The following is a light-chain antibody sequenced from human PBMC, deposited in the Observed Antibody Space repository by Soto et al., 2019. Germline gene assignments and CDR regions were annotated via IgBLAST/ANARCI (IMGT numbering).Light chain of an antibody. CDR2: AAS. CDR1: QSINSY. CDR3: QQRGT. V-gene: IGKV1-39*01. J-gene: IGKJ1*01. Sequence: DIQMTQSPSSLSASVGDRVTITCRASQSINSYLNWYQQKPGKAPKLLIYAASSLQSGVPSRFSGTGSGTDFTLTISSLQPEDFATYYCQQRGTFGQGTKVEIK.